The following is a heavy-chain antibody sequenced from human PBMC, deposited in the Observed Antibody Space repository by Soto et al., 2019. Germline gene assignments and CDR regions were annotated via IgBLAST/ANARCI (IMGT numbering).Heavy chain of an antibody. J-gene: IGHJ4*02. Sequence: QVQLVQSGAEVKKPGASVKVSCKASGYTFTSYGISWVRQAPGQGLEWMGWISADNGNTNYAQKLQGRVTMTTDTATSTDYRELRSLRSHDTAVYYCARELYSASSADYWGQGTLVNVSS. D-gene: IGHD3-22*01. CDR2: ISADNGNT. CDR1: GYTFTSYG. CDR3: ARELYSASSADY. V-gene: IGHV1-18*01.